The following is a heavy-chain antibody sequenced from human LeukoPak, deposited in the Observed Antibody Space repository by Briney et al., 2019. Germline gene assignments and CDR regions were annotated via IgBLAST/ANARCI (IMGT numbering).Heavy chain of an antibody. CDR1: GGSISSYY. J-gene: IGHJ6*03. D-gene: IGHD4-17*01. CDR2: IYTSGST. V-gene: IGHV4-4*07. Sequence: SETLSLTCTVSGGSISSYYWSWIRQPAGKGLEWIGRIYTSGSTNYNPSLKSRVTMSVDTSKNQFSLKLSSVTAADTAVYYCARDNNGDYSLVVYYMDVWGKGTTVTVSS. CDR3: ARDNNGDYSLVVYYMDV.